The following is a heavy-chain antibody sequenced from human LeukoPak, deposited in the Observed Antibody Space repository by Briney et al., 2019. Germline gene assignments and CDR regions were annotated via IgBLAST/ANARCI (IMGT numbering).Heavy chain of an antibody. CDR3: AQDDYGDYRVGQ. D-gene: IGHD4-17*01. CDR1: GFAFSSYG. CDR2: ISGSGGST. J-gene: IGHJ4*02. Sequence: PGGSLRLSCAASGFAFSSYGMSWVRQAPGKGLEWVSAISGSGGSTYYADSVKGRFTISRDNSKNALYLQMNSMGAEDTAVYYCAQDDYGDYRVGQWGQGTLVTVSS. V-gene: IGHV3-23*01.